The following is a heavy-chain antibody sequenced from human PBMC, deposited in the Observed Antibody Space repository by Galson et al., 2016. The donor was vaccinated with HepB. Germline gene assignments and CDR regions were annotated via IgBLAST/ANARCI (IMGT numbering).Heavy chain of an antibody. V-gene: IGHV4-4*08. J-gene: IGHJ5*01. D-gene: IGHD3-9*01. CDR1: GGPISSNY. CDR2: RHPSLDT. Sequence: SETLSLTCTVSGGPISSNYWSWIRQAPGKGLEWIGHRHPSLDTNYNPSFRGRATILIDPSKNQFSLHLSSVSAADTAIYYCARDSHYFDWGWEDWFDSWGQGTLVAVSS. CDR3: ARDSHYFDWGWEDWFDS.